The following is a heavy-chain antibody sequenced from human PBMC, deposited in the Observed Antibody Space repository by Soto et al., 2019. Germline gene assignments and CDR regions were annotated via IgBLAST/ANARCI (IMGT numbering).Heavy chain of an antibody. J-gene: IGHJ6*02. CDR2: ISAYNGNT. Sequence: QVQLVQSGAEVKKPGASVKVSCKASGYTFTSYGISWVRQAPGQGIEWMGWISAYNGNTNYAQKLQGRVTMTTDTSTSTDYMELRSLRSDDKAVYYCAREGRWSDFWSGSKYGMDVWGQGTTVTVSS. CDR1: GYTFTSYG. CDR3: AREGRWSDFWSGSKYGMDV. V-gene: IGHV1-18*01. D-gene: IGHD3-3*01.